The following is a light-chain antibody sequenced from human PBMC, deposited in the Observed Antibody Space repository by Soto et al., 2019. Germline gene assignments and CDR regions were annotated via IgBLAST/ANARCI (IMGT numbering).Light chain of an antibody. J-gene: IGLJ2*01. CDR3: CSYGGGSAFNI. Sequence: QSALTQPRSVSGSPGQSVTISCTGTSRDVGGYNYVSWYHQHPGKAPKLLIYDVTKRPSGVPDRFSASKSDNTASMTSSGLQDEDEDDYYSCSYGGGSAFNIFGGGTKLTVL. CDR1: SRDVGGYNY. CDR2: DVT. V-gene: IGLV2-11*01.